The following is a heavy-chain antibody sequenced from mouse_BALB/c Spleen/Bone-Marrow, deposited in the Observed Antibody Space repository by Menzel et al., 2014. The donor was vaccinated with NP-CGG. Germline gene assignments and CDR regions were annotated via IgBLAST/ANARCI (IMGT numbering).Heavy chain of an antibody. CDR3: AREDGLWYFDV. V-gene: IGHV1-9*01. J-gene: IGHJ1*01. CDR2: ILPGSGST. CDR1: GYTFSSYW. D-gene: IGHD1-1*01. Sequence: VQRVESGAELMKPGASVKISCKATGYTFSSYWIEWVKQRPGHGLEWIGEILPGSGSTNYNEKFKGKATFTADTSSNTAYMQLSSLTSEDSAVYYCAREDGLWYFDVWVAGTTVTVSS.